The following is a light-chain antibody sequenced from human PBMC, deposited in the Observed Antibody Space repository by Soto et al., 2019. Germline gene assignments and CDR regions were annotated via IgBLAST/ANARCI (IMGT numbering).Light chain of an antibody. Sequence: DIRMTQSPSSLSASVGDRVTITCRASQDIRNDLGWYQQKPGRAPRRLIYAASSLQSGVPSRFSGSGSGTDFPLTISSLQPEDFATYYCQQANSFPWTFGQGTKVDIK. CDR2: AAS. J-gene: IGKJ1*01. V-gene: IGKV1-12*01. CDR1: QDIRND. CDR3: QQANSFPWT.